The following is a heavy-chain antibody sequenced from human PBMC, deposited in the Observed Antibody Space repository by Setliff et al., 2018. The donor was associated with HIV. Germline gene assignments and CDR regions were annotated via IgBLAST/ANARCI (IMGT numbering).Heavy chain of an antibody. CDR1: GGSISSSSYY. D-gene: IGHD6-19*01. V-gene: IGHV4-39*07. Sequence: SETLSLTCTVSGGSISSSSYYWGWIRQPPGKGLEWIGSIYYSGSSYYNPSLKSRVTISVDTPKNEFSLKLSSMTAADTAVYYCARGIAVAGPYFDYWGQGTLVTVSS. CDR2: IYYSGSS. J-gene: IGHJ4*02. CDR3: ARGIAVAGPYFDY.